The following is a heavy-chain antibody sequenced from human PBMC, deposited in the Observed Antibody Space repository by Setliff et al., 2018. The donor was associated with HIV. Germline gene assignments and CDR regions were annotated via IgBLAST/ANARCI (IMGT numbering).Heavy chain of an antibody. V-gene: IGHV3-30*02. CDR3: VREGEYFDTIGHYLVRRFFDL. D-gene: IGHD3-9*01. CDR1: GFTFSSYG. CDR2: IRYDGTEI. Sequence: PGGSLRLSCAASGFTFSSYGMHWVRQAPGKGLEWVAFIRYDGTEIYYVDAVKGRFTISRDNAKKSVFLHMNSLRGEDTAVYYCVREGEYFDTIGHYLVRRFFDLWGQGTMVTVSS. J-gene: IGHJ3*01.